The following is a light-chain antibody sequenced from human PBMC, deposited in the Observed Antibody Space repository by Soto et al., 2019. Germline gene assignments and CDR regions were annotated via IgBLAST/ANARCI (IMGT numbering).Light chain of an antibody. CDR3: AAWDDSLNGYV. Sequence: QSVLTQPPSVSGTPGQRVTISCSGSGSNIGSNTVTWYQQLPGTAPKLLIYSNNQRPSGVPDRFSASKSGTSASLAISGLQSDDEADYYCAAWDDSLNGYVFGTGTKVTVL. CDR2: SNN. V-gene: IGLV1-44*01. CDR1: GSNIGSNT. J-gene: IGLJ1*01.